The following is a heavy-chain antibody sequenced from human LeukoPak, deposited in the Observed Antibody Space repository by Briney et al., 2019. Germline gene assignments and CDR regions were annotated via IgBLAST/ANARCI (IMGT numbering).Heavy chain of an antibody. J-gene: IGHJ4*02. CDR2: LSYSGST. V-gene: IGHV4-59*11. CDR1: AASIRSHS. D-gene: IGHD3-22*01. Sequence: PSETLSLTCTVSAASIRSHSWSWIRQPPGRGLEWIGYLSYSGSTDYNPSLKTRVTVSVDTSKNQFSLKLTSLTAADTALYYCARAYLHYYDSSGYLYYFDYWGQGALVIVSS. CDR3: ARAYLHYYDSSGYLYYFDY.